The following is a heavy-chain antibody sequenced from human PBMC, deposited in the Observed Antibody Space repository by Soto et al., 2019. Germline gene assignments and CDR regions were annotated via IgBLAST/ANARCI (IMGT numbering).Heavy chain of an antibody. CDR2: INTDGTYT. D-gene: IGHD1-20*01. J-gene: IGHJ4*02. Sequence: EMQLVESGGGLVQPGGSLRLSCLASGLSFRNYWVHWVRQAPGKGLEWVSRINTDGTYTSNADPVKGRFTISRDNAKNTLYLQMNSLRVEDTAVYFCAGFGYDWNGWDWGPGTLVTVSS. CDR3: AGFGYDWNGWD. V-gene: IGHV3-74*01. CDR1: GLSFRNYW.